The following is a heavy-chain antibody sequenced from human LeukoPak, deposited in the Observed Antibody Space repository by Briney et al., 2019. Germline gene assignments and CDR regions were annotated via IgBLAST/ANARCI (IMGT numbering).Heavy chain of an antibody. D-gene: IGHD2-21*02. CDR1: GFTVSSYY. CDR2: IYSGGST. Sequence: PGGSLRLSCVASGFTVSSYYVSWVRQAPGKGLEWVSVIYSGGSTYYADSVEGRFTVSRDNSKNTLYLEMRSLRAEDTAVYYCARGTQPGRALSDLLDWGQGTLVTVSS. V-gene: IGHV3-53*01. J-gene: IGHJ4*02. CDR3: ARGTQPGRALSDLLD.